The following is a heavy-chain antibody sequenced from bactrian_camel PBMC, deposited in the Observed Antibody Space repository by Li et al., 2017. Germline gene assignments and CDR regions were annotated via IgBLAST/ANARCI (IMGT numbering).Heavy chain of an antibody. J-gene: IGHJ4*01. CDR1: GLTYSSNC. CDR3: TRGSWGGFTY. CDR2: IGSGGTST. Sequence: DVQLVESGGGLVQPGGSLRLSCAASGLTYSSNCMSWVRQSPGKGLEWVSAIGSGGTSTYYPDSVKGRFTISRDNAKNTLYLQMNTLKTEDTAVYYCTRGSWGGFTYLGQGTQVTVS. D-gene: IGHD6*01. V-gene: IGHV3S40*01.